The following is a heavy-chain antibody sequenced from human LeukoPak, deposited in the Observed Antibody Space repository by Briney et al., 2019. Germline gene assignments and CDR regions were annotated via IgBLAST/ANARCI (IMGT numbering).Heavy chain of an antibody. CDR2: IFHSGST. Sequence: PSGTLSLTCAVSGGSISNSNWWRWVRQPPGKGLEWIGEIFHSGSTNYNPSLKSRVSISVDKSKNQFSLKVSSVTAADTAVYYCARDKYGSGTGFDLWGQGILVTVFS. D-gene: IGHD3-10*01. V-gene: IGHV4-4*02. CDR1: GGSISNSNW. J-gene: IGHJ5*02. CDR3: ARDKYGSGTGFDL.